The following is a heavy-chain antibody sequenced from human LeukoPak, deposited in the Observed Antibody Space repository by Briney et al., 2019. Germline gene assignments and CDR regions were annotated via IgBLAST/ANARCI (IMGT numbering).Heavy chain of an antibody. D-gene: IGHD4-23*01. J-gene: IGHJ4*02. Sequence: GGSLRLSCAASGFTFSDHYMDWVRQAPGRGLEWVGRSRNKANSYTTEYAASVKGRFTISRDDSKNSLYLQMNSLRAEDTAVYYCALDYGGNSGFDYWGQGTLVTVSS. CDR1: GFTFSDHY. CDR2: SRNKANSYTT. V-gene: IGHV3-72*01. CDR3: ALDYGGNSGFDY.